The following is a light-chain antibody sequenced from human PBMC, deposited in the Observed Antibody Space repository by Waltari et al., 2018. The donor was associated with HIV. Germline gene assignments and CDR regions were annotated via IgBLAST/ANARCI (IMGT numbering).Light chain of an antibody. Sequence: QSPLTQPASASGSPRQSITTPSPGTTMDVGGYNYVPGTQQHPTTPPNPILNWYQKHPGKAPKLMIYEVSNRPSGVFNRFSGSKSGNTASLTISGLQAEDEADYYCSSYTSSSTRVFGGGTNLTVL. CDR3: SSYTSSSTRV. CDR2: EVS. V-gene: IGLV2-14*01. J-gene: IGLJ3*02. CDR1: TMDVGGYNY.